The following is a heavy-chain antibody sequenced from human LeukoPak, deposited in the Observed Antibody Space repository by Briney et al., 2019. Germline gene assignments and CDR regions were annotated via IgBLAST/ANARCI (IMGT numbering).Heavy chain of an antibody. CDR3: ARDSSRSVSSSWYGAFDP. J-gene: IGHJ5*02. V-gene: IGHV4-4*07. CDR1: GGSISSYY. D-gene: IGHD6-13*01. CDR2: IYTSGST. Sequence: SDTLSLTCTVSGGSISSYYWSWIRQPAGKGLEWIGRIYTSGSTNYNPSLKSRVTMSVDTSKNQFSLKLRSVTAADTAVYYCARDSSRSVSSSWYGAFDPWGQGTLVTVSS.